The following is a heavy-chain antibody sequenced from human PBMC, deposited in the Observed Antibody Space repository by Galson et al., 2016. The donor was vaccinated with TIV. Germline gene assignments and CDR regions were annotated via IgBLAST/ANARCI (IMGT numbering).Heavy chain of an antibody. CDR1: GFTFSSYS. CDR2: ISSSSSVI. D-gene: IGHD3-10*01. J-gene: IGHJ4*02. CDR3: ARDRSEQGTGSYYNDH. Sequence: SLRLSCAASGFTFSSYSMNWVRQAPGKGLEWVSYISSSSSVIYYADSVKGRFTISRDNAKNSLYLQMNSLRAEETAVYYCARDRSEQGTGSYYNDHWGQGTLVTVSS. V-gene: IGHV3-48*04.